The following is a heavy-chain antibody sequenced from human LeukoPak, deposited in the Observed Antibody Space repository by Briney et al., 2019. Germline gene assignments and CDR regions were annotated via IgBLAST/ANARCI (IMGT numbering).Heavy chain of an antibody. CDR1: GYTFTGYY. CDR3: ARGREIWDYDSSGPLGAAFDI. J-gene: IGHJ3*02. D-gene: IGHD3-22*01. Sequence: GASVKVSCKASGYTFTGYYMHWVRQAPGQGLEWMGWINPNSGGTNYAQKFQGWVTMTRDTSISAAYMELSRLRSDDTAVYYCARGREIWDYDSSGPLGAAFDIWGQGTMVTVSS. V-gene: IGHV1-2*04. CDR2: INPNSGGT.